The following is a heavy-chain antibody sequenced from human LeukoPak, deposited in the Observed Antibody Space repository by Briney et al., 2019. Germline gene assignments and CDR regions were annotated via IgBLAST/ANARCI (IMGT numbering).Heavy chain of an antibody. CDR1: GFTFSSYG. CDR2: IWDDGSNK. V-gene: IGHV3-33*01. Sequence: VPPGGSLGLSCAAAGFTFSSYGMPWGRPAPGKGLEGGGVIWDDGSNKYYADSVKGRFTISRDNSKNTLYLQMNSLRAEDTAVYYCAREYYYDSSGYATSVDYWGQGTLVTVSS. J-gene: IGHJ4*02. CDR3: AREYYYDSSGYATSVDY. D-gene: IGHD3-22*01.